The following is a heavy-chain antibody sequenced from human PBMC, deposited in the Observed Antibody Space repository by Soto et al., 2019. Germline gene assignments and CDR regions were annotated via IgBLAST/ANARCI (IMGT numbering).Heavy chain of an antibody. D-gene: IGHD2-2*01. Sequence: PGGSLRLSCTVSGFAFNNYVINWGREAPGKGLEWVSSISKSDYTYYSDSVKGRFTISRDNAKNSVSLQMNTLRVEDTAVYYCAREDSIIIPAVSDFWGQGTLVTVSS. CDR3: AREDSIIIPAVSDF. CDR1: GFAFNNYV. J-gene: IGHJ4*02. CDR2: ISKSDYT. V-gene: IGHV3-21*01.